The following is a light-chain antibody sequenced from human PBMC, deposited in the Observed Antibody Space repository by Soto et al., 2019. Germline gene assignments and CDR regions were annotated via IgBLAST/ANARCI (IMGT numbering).Light chain of an antibody. J-gene: IGKJ1*01. CDR3: QQRSNWPPIT. CDR2: DAS. Sequence: EIVLTQSPGTLSLSPGERGTLSCRASQSVSSGYLAWYQQKPGQAPRLLIYDASNRATGIPARFSGSGSGTDFTLTISSLEPEDFAVYYCQQRSNWPPITFGQGTKV. V-gene: IGKV3-11*01. CDR1: QSVSSGY.